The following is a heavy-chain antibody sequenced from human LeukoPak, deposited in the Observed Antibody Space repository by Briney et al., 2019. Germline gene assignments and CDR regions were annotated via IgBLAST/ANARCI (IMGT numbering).Heavy chain of an antibody. Sequence: GGSLRLSCAASGFTFSSYGMHWVRQAPGKGLEWVAVIWYDGSNKYYADSVKGRFTISRDNSKNTLYLQMNSLRAEDTAVYYCARERITMVRGVISPLDYWGRGTLVTVSS. CDR3: ARERITMVRGVISPLDY. J-gene: IGHJ4*02. V-gene: IGHV3-33*01. CDR1: GFTFSSYG. D-gene: IGHD3-10*01. CDR2: IWYDGSNK.